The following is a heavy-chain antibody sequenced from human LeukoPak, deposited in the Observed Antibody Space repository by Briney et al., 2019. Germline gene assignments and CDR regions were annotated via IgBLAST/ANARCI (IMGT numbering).Heavy chain of an antibody. D-gene: IGHD1-26*01. CDR2: IDWDDDK. CDR1: GFSLSTSGMC. Sequence: ESGPTLVNPTQTLTLTCTFSGFSLSTSGMCVSWIRQPPGKALEWLARIDWDDDKYYSTSLKTRLTISKDTSKNQVVLTMTNMDPVDTATYYCARITSEDSGSYYRSYYYYYMDVWGRGTTVTVSS. J-gene: IGHJ6*03. CDR3: ARITSEDSGSYYRSYYYYYMDV. V-gene: IGHV2-70*11.